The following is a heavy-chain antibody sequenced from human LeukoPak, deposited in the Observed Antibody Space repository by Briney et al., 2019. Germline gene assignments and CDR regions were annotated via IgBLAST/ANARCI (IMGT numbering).Heavy chain of an antibody. CDR2: INAGNGNT. V-gene: IGHV1/OR15-3*03. CDR1: GYSFTSYW. D-gene: IGHD6-13*01. Sequence: GESLKISCKGSGYSFTSYWIGWVRQMPGKGLEWMGWINAGNGNTKYSQEFQGRVTITRDTSASTAYMELSSLRSEDTAVYYCATVSYSSSWYRRKNWFDPWGQGTLVTVSS. J-gene: IGHJ5*02. CDR3: ATVSYSSSWYRRKNWFDP.